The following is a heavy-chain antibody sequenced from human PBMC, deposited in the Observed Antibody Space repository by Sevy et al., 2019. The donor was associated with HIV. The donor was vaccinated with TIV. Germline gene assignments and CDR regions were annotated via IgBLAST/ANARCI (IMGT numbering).Heavy chain of an antibody. Sequence: GGSLRLSCAASGFTFSNYFMNWVRQAPGKGLEWVSSISSGSRYLFYADSLKGRFTISRDNAKNSLYLHMNSLRAEDTAVYYCARGDYYGSLYYFDYWGPGTLVTVSS. CDR3: ARGDYYGSLYYFDY. D-gene: IGHD3-10*01. CDR2: ISSGSRYL. CDR1: GFTFSNYF. J-gene: IGHJ4*02. V-gene: IGHV3-21*01.